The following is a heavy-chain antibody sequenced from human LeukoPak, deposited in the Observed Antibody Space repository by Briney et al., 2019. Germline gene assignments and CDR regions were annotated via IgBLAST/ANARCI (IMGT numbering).Heavy chain of an antibody. CDR1: GYTFTSYG. J-gene: IGHJ6*03. CDR2: ISAYNGNT. CDR3: ARGANWNDQVYYYYYYMDV. D-gene: IGHD1-1*01. V-gene: IGHV1-18*01. Sequence: ASVKVSCKASGYTFTSYGISWVRQAPGQGLEWMGWISAYNGNTNYAQKLQGRVTMTTDTSTSTAYMELRSLRSDDTAVYYCARGANWNDQVYYYYYYMDVWGEGTTATVSS.